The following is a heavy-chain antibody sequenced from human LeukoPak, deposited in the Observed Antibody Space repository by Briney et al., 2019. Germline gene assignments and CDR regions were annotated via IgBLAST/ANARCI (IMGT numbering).Heavy chain of an antibody. CDR3: ARFSESGLDY. CDR1: GYTFTSYY. Sequence: ASVKVSCKASGYTFTSYYIHWVRQAPGQGLEWMGIINPSGGSTTYAQKFQGRVTLTRDTSTTTVYMDLSSLRSEDTAVYYCARFSESGLDYWGQGTLVTVSS. D-gene: IGHD3-10*01. V-gene: IGHV1-46*01. CDR2: INPSGGST. J-gene: IGHJ4*02.